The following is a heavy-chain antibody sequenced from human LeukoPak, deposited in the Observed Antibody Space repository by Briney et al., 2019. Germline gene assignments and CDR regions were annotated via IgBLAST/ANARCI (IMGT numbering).Heavy chain of an antibody. V-gene: IGHV3-30*02. D-gene: IGHD2-2*01. CDR3: ARDVVPAAKRVGYYYYYYMDV. J-gene: IGHJ6*03. CDR1: GFTFSSYG. CDR2: IRYDGSNK. Sequence: GGSLRLSCAASGFTFSSYGMHWVRQAPGKGLEWVAFIRYDGSNKYYADSVKGRFTISRDNAKNSLYLQMNSLRAEDTAVYYCARDVVPAAKRVGYYYYYYMDVWGKGTTVTVSS.